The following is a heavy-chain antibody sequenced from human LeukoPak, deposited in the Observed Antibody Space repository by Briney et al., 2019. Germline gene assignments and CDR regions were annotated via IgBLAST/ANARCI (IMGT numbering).Heavy chain of an antibody. CDR3: ARRVRGVNWGYYYYYMDV. CDR1: GGTFTSYD. V-gene: IGHV1-8*03. J-gene: IGHJ6*03. CDR2: MNPNSGNT. D-gene: IGHD3-10*01. Sequence: ASVKVSCKASGGTFTSYDINWVRQATGQGLEWMGWMNPNSGNTGYAQKFQGRVTITRNTSISTAYMELSSLRSEDTAVYYCARRVRGVNWGYYYYYMDVWGKGTTVTVSS.